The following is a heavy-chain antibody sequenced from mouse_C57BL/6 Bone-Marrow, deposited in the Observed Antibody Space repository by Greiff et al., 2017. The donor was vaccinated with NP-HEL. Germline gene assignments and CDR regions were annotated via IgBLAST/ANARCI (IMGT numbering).Heavy chain of an antibody. CDR2: LYPGDGDT. Sequence: VKLVESGAELVKPGASVKISCKASGYAFSRYWMNWVKQRPGKGLEWIGQLYPGDGDTNYNGKFKGKATLTADKSSSTAYMQLSSLTSEDSAVYFCARESYYAWFAYWGQGTLVTVSA. J-gene: IGHJ3*01. CDR1: GYAFSRYW. CDR3: ARESYYAWFAY. V-gene: IGHV1-80*01. D-gene: IGHD1-1*01.